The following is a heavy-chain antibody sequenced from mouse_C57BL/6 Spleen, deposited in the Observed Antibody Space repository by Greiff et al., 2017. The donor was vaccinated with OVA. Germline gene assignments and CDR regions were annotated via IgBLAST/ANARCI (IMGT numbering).Heavy chain of an antibody. CDR1: GYTFTSYG. V-gene: IGHV1-81*01. Sequence: VKLQESGAELARPGASVKLSCKASGYTFTSYGISWVKQRTGQCLEWIGEIYPRSGNTYYNEKFKGKATLTADKSSSTAYMELRSLTSEDSAVYFCARSKGDDYDEDYYAMDYWGQGTSVTVSS. J-gene: IGHJ4*01. D-gene: IGHD2-4*01. CDR3: ARSKGDDYDEDYYAMDY. CDR2: IYPRSGNT.